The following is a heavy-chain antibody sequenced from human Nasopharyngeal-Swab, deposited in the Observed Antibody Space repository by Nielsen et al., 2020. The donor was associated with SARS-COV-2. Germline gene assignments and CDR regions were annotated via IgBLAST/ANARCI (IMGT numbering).Heavy chain of an antibody. J-gene: IGHJ6*02. CDR3: AKAPYLRGLDV. D-gene: IGHD2-21*01. V-gene: IGHV3-23*01. CDR2: ISGNDNTT. Sequence: GESLKISFAASGFTFSSYAMSWVRQAPGKGLEWVSIISGNDNTTYYADSVKDRFTISRDNSKNTLYLQTNSLRVEDTAVYYCAKAPYLRGLDVWGQGTTVTVSS. CDR1: GFTFSSYA.